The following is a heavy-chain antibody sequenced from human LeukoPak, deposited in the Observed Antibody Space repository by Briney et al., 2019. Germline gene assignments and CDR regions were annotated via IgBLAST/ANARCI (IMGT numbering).Heavy chain of an antibody. CDR2: IYHSGST. CDR3: ARGADITMVRGVTPRDAFDI. CDR1: GGSISSGGYY. D-gene: IGHD3-10*01. J-gene: IGHJ3*02. V-gene: IGHV4-30-2*01. Sequence: SQTLSLTCTVSGGSISSGGYYWSWIRQPPGKGLEWIGYIYHSGSTYYNPSLKSRVTISVDRSKNQFSLKLSSVTAADTAVYYCARGADITMVRGVTPRDAFDIWGQGTMVTVSS.